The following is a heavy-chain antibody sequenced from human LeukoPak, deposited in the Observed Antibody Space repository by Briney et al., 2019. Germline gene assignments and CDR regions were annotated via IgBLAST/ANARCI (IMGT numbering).Heavy chain of an antibody. Sequence: GGSLRLSCAASGFTVSSNYMSWVRQAPGKGLEWVSVIYSGGSTYYADSVKGRFTISRDNSKNTLYLQMNSLRAEDTAVYYCARINCSGGSCYWGSFDYWGQGTLVTVSS. CDR1: GFTVSSNY. D-gene: IGHD2-15*01. V-gene: IGHV3-66*01. CDR2: IYSGGST. J-gene: IGHJ4*02. CDR3: ARINCSGGSCYWGSFDY.